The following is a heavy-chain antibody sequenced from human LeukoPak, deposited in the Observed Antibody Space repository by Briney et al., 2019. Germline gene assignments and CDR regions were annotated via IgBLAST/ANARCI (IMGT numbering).Heavy chain of an antibody. CDR3: ARGATRFGELTDWLDP. Sequence: ASVKVSCKASGYTFSNYGVSWVRQAPGRGLEWLGWISAYNGNTNYAQKFQGRVTMTRDTSTSTAYMEATSLRSDDTAVYYCARGATRFGELTDWLDPWGQGTLVTVSS. J-gene: IGHJ5*02. CDR1: GYTFSNYG. CDR2: ISAYNGNT. D-gene: IGHD3-10*02. V-gene: IGHV1-18*01.